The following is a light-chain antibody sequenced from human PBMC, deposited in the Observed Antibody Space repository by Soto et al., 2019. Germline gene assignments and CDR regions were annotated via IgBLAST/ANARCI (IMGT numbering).Light chain of an antibody. CDR3: QQYDKWPRT. Sequence: EIVMTQSPATQYVSPGERVTLSCRASQSLTSNLAWYQHKPGQSPRLLIYGASARATGIPARFSGSGSGAEYTLTISSLQSGDFAVYYCQQYDKWPRTFGQGTKVDIK. CDR1: QSLTSN. CDR2: GAS. V-gene: IGKV3-15*01. J-gene: IGKJ1*01.